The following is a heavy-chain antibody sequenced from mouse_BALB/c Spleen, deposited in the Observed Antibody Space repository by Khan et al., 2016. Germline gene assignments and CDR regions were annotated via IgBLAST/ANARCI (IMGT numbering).Heavy chain of an antibody. J-gene: IGHJ4*01. CDR3: LRDAMDY. V-gene: IGHV1-26*01. D-gene: IGHD1-1*01. CDR1: GYSFTGYY. CDR2: VNPNNGGI. Sequence: EVQLQESGPDLVKPGASVKISCKASGYSFTGYYIYWVKQSHGKSLEWIGRVNPNNGGISYNQKFKGKAVLTIDKSSTTAYMELRSLTSEDSAVYYCLRDAMDYWGQGTSVTVSS.